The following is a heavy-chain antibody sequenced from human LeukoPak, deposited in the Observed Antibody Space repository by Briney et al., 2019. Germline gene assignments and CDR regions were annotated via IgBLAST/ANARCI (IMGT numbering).Heavy chain of an antibody. CDR2: ISGSGGST. Sequence: GGSLRLSCAASGFTFSDYYMSWIRQAPGKGLEWVSAISGSGGSTYYADSVKGRFTISRDNPKNTLYLQMNSLRAEDTAVYYCAKEQKLPFDYWGQGTLVTVSS. CDR1: GFTFSDYY. J-gene: IGHJ4*02. V-gene: IGHV3-23*01. D-gene: IGHD4-23*01. CDR3: AKEQKLPFDY.